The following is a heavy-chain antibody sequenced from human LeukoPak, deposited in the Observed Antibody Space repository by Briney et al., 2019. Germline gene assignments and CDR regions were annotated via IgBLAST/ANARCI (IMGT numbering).Heavy chain of an antibody. D-gene: IGHD2-2*02. J-gene: IGHJ5*02. CDR1: GYSFPNYW. Sequence: GGSLKISCKGSGYSFPNYWIGWVRQMPGKGLEWMGIIYPGDSHTRYSPSFQDQVTISVDKSISTAYLQWSSLKASDTAMYYCARGPYAYTSSATLGSYNWFDPWGPGSLVTVSS. V-gene: IGHV5-51*01. CDR2: IYPGDSHT. CDR3: ARGPYAYTSSATLGSYNWFDP.